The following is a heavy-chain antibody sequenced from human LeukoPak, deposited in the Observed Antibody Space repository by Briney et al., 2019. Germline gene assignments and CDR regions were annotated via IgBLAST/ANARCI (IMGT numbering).Heavy chain of an antibody. V-gene: IGHV4-59*03. Sequence: ASETLSLTCTVPVGSICDDYWGWIRQPPGKGQELIGHISYSATTNSNPSLKSRDNFSIDTSQNQYSLKLTSVSPADTVVYFCAPGHSSGWFDYWGQGALVSVSS. CDR1: VGSICDDY. CDR2: ISYSATT. CDR3: APGHSSGWFDY. D-gene: IGHD6-19*01. J-gene: IGHJ4*02.